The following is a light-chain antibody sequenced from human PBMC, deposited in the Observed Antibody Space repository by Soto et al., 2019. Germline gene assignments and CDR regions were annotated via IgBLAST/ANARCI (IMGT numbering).Light chain of an antibody. J-gene: IGKJ2*01. V-gene: IGKV1-12*01. Sequence: DIQMTQSPSSVSASIGDRVTITCRASQGISSWLAWYQQIPGKAPKLLIYATSRLQNGVPSRFVGSESGTDFTLTISSLQPEDFATYYCGQTNSFPRTFGQGTRLEIK. CDR1: QGISSW. CDR3: GQTNSFPRT. CDR2: ATS.